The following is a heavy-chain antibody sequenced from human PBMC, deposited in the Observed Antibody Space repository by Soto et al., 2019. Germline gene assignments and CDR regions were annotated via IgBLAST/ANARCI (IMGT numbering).Heavy chain of an antibody. V-gene: IGHV3-73*02. D-gene: IGHD6-19*01. CDR1: GFTFSGSA. CDR2: IRSKANSYAT. Sequence: EVQLVESGGGLVQPGGSLKLSCAASGFTFSGSAMHWVRQASGKGLEWVGRIRSKANSYATAYAASVKGTFTITRDDSKNTEYLQMNSLKTEDTAVYYCTRAISSGLDYWGQGTLVTVSS. CDR3: TRAISSGLDY. J-gene: IGHJ4*02.